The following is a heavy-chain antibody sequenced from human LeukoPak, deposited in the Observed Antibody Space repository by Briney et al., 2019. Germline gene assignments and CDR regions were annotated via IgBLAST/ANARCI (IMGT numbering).Heavy chain of an antibody. Sequence: PSETLSLTCTVSGGSISSSSYYWGWIRQPPGKGLEWIGSIYYSGSTYCNPSLKSRVTISVDTSKNQFSLKLSSVTAADTAVYYCAISGYHFDYWGQGTLVTVSS. CDR1: GGSISSSSYY. CDR3: AISGYHFDY. J-gene: IGHJ4*02. V-gene: IGHV4-39*01. D-gene: IGHD5-12*01. CDR2: IYYSGST.